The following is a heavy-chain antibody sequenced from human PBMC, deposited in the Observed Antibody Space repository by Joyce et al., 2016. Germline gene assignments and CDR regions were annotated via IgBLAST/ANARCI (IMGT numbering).Heavy chain of an antibody. D-gene: IGHD3-3*01. J-gene: IGHJ6*03. CDR3: ARGYNFWSGYYTDHYYYLDV. CDR1: GGSFSGYY. Sequence: QVQLQQWGAGLVKPSETLSLTCAVYGGSFSGYYWNWIRQAPGKGLEWIGEINNGRTTNYNPSLKGRVIISADTSKNQCSLNLSSVTAADTAVYYCARGYNFWSGYYTDHYYYLDVWGKGTTVTVSS. V-gene: IGHV4-34*01. CDR2: INNGRTT.